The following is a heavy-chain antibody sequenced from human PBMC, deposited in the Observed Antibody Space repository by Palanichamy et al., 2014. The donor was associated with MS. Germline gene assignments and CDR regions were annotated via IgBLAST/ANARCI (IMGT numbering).Heavy chain of an antibody. CDR2: INSDGSST. CDR1: GITFDSHW. CDR3: ASCGGDCYSETFDY. J-gene: IGHJ4*02. V-gene: IGHV3-74*01. D-gene: IGHD2-21*02. Sequence: EVQLVSPGRLSSAWGVLRLSCAASGITFDSHWMHWVRQAPGKGLVWVSRINSDGSSTGYADSVKGRFTISRDNAKNTLYLQMNSLRAEDTAVYYCASCGGDCYSETFDYWGQGTLVTVSS.